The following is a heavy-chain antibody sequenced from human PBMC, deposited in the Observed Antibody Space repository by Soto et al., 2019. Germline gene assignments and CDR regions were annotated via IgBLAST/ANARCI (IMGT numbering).Heavy chain of an antibody. V-gene: IGHV3-23*01. CDR2: ISGSGGST. J-gene: IGHJ6*02. Sequence: EVQLLESGGGLVQPGGSLRLSCAASGFTFSSYAMSWVRQAPGKGLEWVSSISGSGGSTYYGDSVKGQFTVSRDNSQYTLYLQMNSLRAEDTAVYYCAKEITVFRGDVWGQGTTVTVSS. CDR1: GFTFSSYA. CDR3: AKEITVFRGDV. D-gene: IGHD3-16*01.